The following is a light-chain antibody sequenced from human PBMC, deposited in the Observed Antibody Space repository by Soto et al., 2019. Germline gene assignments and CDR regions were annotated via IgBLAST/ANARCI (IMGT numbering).Light chain of an antibody. CDR1: SSDVGGYNY. CDR3: CSYAGSYTLV. V-gene: IGLV2-11*01. Sequence: QSVLTQPRSVSGSPGQSVTISCTGTSSDVGGYNYVSWYQQHPGKAPKLMIYDVSKLPSGVPDRFSGSKSGNTASLTISGLQAEDEADYYCCSYAGSYTLVFGGGTKVTVL. CDR2: DVS. J-gene: IGLJ3*02.